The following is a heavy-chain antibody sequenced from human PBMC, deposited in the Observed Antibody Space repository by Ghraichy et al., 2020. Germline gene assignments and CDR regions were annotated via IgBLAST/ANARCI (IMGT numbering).Heavy chain of an antibody. D-gene: IGHD6-6*01. J-gene: IGHJ6*02. CDR3: ARGAIAAPGVYYYSYGMDV. CDR2: INHSEST. CDR1: GGSFSGYY. Sequence: SETLSLTCAVYGGSFSGYYWSWIRQPPGKGLEWIGEINHSESTNYNPSLKSRVTISVDTSKNQFSLKLSSVTAADTAVYYCARGAIAAPGVYYYSYGMDVWGQGTTVTVSS. V-gene: IGHV4-34*01.